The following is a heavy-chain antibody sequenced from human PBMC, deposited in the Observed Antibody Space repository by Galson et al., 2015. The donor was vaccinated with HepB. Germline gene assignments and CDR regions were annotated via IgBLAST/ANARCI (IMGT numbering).Heavy chain of an antibody. J-gene: IGHJ5*01. D-gene: IGHD3-16*01. V-gene: IGHV3-23*01. CDR3: AKGSGLFDS. CDR2: ISGDGGST. CDR1: GFTFNSHA. Sequence: SLRLSCAASGFTFNSHAMPWVRQAPGKGLEWVSGISGDGGSTFYADSVKGRFSISRDNTKNTLSLQMNSLRAEDTALYYCAKGSGLFDSWGQGTLVTVSS.